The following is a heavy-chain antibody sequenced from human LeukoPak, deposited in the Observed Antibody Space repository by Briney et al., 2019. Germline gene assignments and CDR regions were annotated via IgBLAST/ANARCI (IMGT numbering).Heavy chain of an antibody. V-gene: IGHV3-21*01. J-gene: IGHJ4*02. Sequence: GGSLRLSCAASGFTFSSYSMNWVRQAPGKGLEWVSSISSSSSYIYYADSVKGRLTISRDNSKNTLYLQMNSLRAEDTAVYYCARDRNYYDSSGTFDYWGQRTLVTVSS. CDR3: ARDRNYYDSSGTFDY. D-gene: IGHD3-22*01. CDR2: ISSSSSYI. CDR1: GFTFSSYS.